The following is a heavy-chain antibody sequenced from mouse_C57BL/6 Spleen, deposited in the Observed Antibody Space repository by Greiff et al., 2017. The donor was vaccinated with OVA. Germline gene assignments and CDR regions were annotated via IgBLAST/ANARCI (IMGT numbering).Heavy chain of an antibody. CDR2: ISSGGSYT. Sequence: EVQGVESGGDLVKPGGSLKLSCAASGFTFSSYGMSWVRQTPDKRLEWVATISSGGSYTYYPDSVKGRFTISRDNAKNTLYLQMSSLKSEDTAMYYCARHGDSSGLFAYWGQGTLVTVSA. CDR3: ARHGDSSGLFAY. V-gene: IGHV5-6*01. D-gene: IGHD3-2*02. J-gene: IGHJ3*01. CDR1: GFTFSSYG.